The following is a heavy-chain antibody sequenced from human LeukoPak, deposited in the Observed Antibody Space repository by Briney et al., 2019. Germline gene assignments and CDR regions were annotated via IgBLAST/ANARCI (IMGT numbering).Heavy chain of an antibody. D-gene: IGHD2-21*02. V-gene: IGHV3-30*18. CDR1: GFTFSSYG. J-gene: IGHJ4*02. CDR2: ISYDGSHK. Sequence: GRSLRLSCAASGFTFSSYGMHWVRQAPGKGLEWVAVISYDGSHKYYADSVKGRFAISRDSSKNTLYLQMNSLRAEDTAVYYCAKDSCGGDCYSFDYWGQGTLVTVSS. CDR3: AKDSCGGDCYSFDY.